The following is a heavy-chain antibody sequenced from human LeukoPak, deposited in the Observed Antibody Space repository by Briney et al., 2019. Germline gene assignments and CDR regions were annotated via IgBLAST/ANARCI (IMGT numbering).Heavy chain of an antibody. V-gene: IGHV3-30-3*01. J-gene: IGHJ6*02. CDR3: ARDGPYSGSPYYGMDV. D-gene: IGHD1-26*01. CDR2: ISYDGSNK. CDR1: GFTFSSYA. Sequence: GGSLRLSCAASGFTFSSYAMHWVRQAPGKGLEWVAVISYDGSNKYYADSVKGRFTISRDNSKNTLYLQMNSLRAEDTAVYYCARDGPYSGSPYYGMDVWGQGTTVTVPS.